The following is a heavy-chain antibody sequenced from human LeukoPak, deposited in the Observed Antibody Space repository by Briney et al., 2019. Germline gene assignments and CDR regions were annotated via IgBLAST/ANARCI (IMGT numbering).Heavy chain of an antibody. V-gene: IGHV4-59*08. CDR1: GGSITTYH. CDR2: IYYNWSA. J-gene: IGHJ6*02. Sequence: PSETLSLTCNVSGGSITTYHWSWIRQFPGKGLEWIGFIYYNWSANYNPSLNSRVTISVYTSKNQFSLKLSSVAAAETAIYYCARSTRKQDFWSANKGRYSPYYGMDVWGQGTTVTVSS. CDR3: ARSTRKQDFWSANKGRYSPYYGMDV. D-gene: IGHD3-3*01.